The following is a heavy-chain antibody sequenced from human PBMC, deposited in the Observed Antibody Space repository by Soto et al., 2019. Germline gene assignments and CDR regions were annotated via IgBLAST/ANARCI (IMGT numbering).Heavy chain of an antibody. CDR3: ARGSWNLLPFDY. CDR1: GGSISSGDYY. J-gene: IGHJ4*02. Sequence: QVQLQESGPGLVKPSQTLSLTCTVSGGSISSGDYYWSWIRQPPGKGLEWIGYIYYSGSTYYNPSLKSRXXIXVXXSKNQFSLKLSSVTAADTAVYYCARGSWNLLPFDYWGQGTLVTVSS. D-gene: IGHD1-1*01. CDR2: IYYSGST. V-gene: IGHV4-30-4*01.